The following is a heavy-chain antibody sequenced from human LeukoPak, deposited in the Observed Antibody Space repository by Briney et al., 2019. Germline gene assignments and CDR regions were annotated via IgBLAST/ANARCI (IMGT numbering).Heavy chain of an antibody. J-gene: IGHJ4*02. CDR3: ASLTGYCSSTSCYDFDY. CDR2: IYYSGST. Sequence: SQTLSLTCTVSGGSISSGDYYWSWIRQPPGKGLEWIGYIYYSGSTYYNPSLKSRVTISVDTSKNQFSLKLSSVTAADTAVYYCASLTGYCSSTSCYDFDYWGQGTLVTVSS. D-gene: IGHD2-2*01. CDR1: GGSISSGDYY. V-gene: IGHV4-30-4*08.